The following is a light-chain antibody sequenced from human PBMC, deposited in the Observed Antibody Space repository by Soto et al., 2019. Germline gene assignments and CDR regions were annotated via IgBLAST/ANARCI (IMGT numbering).Light chain of an antibody. CDR3: QQYNSWLWT. CDR2: GAS. J-gene: IGKJ1*01. Sequence: ELAMTRSPATLSVSAGEGATLSCRASQSVSSKLAWYQQKPGQAPRLLIYGASTRATGIPARFSGSGSGTEFTLIISSLQSEDSAVYYCQQYNSWLWTFGQGTRWIS. CDR1: QSVSSK. V-gene: IGKV3-15*01.